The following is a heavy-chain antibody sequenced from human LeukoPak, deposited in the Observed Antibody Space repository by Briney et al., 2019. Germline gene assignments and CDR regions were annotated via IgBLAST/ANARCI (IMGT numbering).Heavy chain of an antibody. V-gene: IGHV4-4*02. J-gene: IGHJ6*04. Sequence: KPSGTLSLTCAVSGGSISSSNWWSWVRQPPGKGLEWIGEIYHSGSTNYNPSLKSRVTISVDKSKNQFSLKLSSVTAADTAVYYCARYNWNGGLLYYYYGMDVWGKGTTVTVSS. CDR1: GGSISSSNW. D-gene: IGHD1-1*01. CDR2: IYHSGST. CDR3: ARYNWNGGLLYYYYGMDV.